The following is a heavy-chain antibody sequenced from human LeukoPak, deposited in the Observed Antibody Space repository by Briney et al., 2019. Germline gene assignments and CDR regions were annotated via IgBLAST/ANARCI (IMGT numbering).Heavy chain of an antibody. J-gene: IGHJ4*02. D-gene: IGHD6-13*01. CDR3: ATTPREYSSTWYYFDY. Sequence: SETLSLTCAVSGGSLSEFYWNWIRQSPGKGLEWIGSIYHSGSTYYNPSLKSRVTMSVDTSKKQFSLNLSSVTAADTAVYYCATTPREYSSTWYYFDYWGQGILVTVSS. CDR2: IYHSGST. V-gene: IGHV4-38-2*01. CDR1: GGSLSEFY.